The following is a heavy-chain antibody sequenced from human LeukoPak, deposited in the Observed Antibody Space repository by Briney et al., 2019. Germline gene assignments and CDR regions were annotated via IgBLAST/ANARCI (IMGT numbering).Heavy chain of an antibody. CDR2: INLNSGGT. D-gene: IGHD2-21*02. V-gene: IGHV1-2*02. CDR3: ARYNYCGGDCYHLDY. CDR1: GYTFTGYY. Sequence: ASVKVSCKASGYTFTGYYMHWVRQAPGHGLEWMGWINLNSGGTKYAQKFQGRVTMTRDTSISTAYMELSRLRSDDTAVYYCARYNYCGGDCYHLDYWGQGTLVTVSS. J-gene: IGHJ4*02.